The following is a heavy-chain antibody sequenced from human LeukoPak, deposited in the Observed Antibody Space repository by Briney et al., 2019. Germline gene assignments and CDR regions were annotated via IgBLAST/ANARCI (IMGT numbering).Heavy chain of an antibody. CDR2: INSDGSTT. D-gene: IGHD4-17*01. V-gene: IGHV3-74*01. CDR1: GFTFTNYR. CDR3: ARLGPVTKDHYCDY. J-gene: IGHJ4*02. Sequence: GGSLRVSCAASGFTFTNYRMHWVRQVPGKGLVWVSVINSDGSTTNYADSVKGRFAISRDNAKNTLYLQMNSLRAEDTAVYFCARLGPVTKDHYCDYWGQGTLVTVSS.